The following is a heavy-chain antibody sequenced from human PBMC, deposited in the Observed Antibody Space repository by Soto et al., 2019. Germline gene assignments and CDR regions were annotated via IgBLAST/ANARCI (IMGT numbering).Heavy chain of an antibody. V-gene: IGHV3-33*01. CDR3: ARDESETTVTTLSPLFDY. Sequence: GGSLRLSCAASGFTFSSYGMHWVRQAPGKGLEWVAVIWYDGSNKYYADSVKGRFTISRDNSKNTLYLQMNSLRAEDTAVYYCARDESETTVTTLSPLFDYWGQGTLVTVSS. J-gene: IGHJ4*02. CDR2: IWYDGSNK. D-gene: IGHD4-17*01. CDR1: GFTFSSYG.